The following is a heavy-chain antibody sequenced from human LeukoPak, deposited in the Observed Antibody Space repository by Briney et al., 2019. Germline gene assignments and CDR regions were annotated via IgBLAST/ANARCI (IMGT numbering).Heavy chain of an antibody. CDR3: ARHRGPTVHYYYYYGMDV. D-gene: IGHD3-10*01. CDR1: GGSISSSSYY. CDR2: IYYNGST. V-gene: IGHV4-39*01. J-gene: IGHJ6*02. Sequence: SETLSLTCTVSGGSISSSSYYWGWIRQPPGKGLEWIGSIYYNGSTYYNPSLKSRVTISVDTSKNQFSLKLSSVTAADTAVYYCARHRGPTVHYYYYYGMDVWGQGTTVTVSS.